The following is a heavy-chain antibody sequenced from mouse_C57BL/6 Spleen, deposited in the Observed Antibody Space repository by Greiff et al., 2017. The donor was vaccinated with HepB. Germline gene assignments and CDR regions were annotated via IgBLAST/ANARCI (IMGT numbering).Heavy chain of an antibody. D-gene: IGHD2-3*01. CDR2: IYPGDGDT. CDR3: ARYDGYYEWYFDV. J-gene: IGHJ1*03. V-gene: IGHV1-80*01. Sequence: VQLQESGAELVKPGASVKISCKASGYAFSSYWMNWVKQRPGKGLEWIGQIYPGDGDTNYNGKFKGKATLTADKSSGTAYMQLSSLTSEDSAVYFLARYDGYYEWYFDVWGTGTTVTVSS. CDR1: GYAFSSYW.